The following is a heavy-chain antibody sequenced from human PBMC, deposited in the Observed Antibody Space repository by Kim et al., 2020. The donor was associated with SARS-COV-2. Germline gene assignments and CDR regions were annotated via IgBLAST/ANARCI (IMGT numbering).Heavy chain of an antibody. Sequence: YYADCVKGRYTISRDNSKNTLYWQMNRLRAEDTAVYYGAKNGPGDYYMDVWGKGTTVTVSS. V-gene: IGHV3-23*01. J-gene: IGHJ6*03. D-gene: IGHD2-8*01. CDR3: AKNGPGDYYMDV.